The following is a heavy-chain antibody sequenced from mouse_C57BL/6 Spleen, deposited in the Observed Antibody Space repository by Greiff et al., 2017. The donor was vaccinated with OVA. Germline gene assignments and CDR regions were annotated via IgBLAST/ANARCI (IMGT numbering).Heavy chain of an antibody. CDR3: ARTSLLPFAY. J-gene: IGHJ3*01. D-gene: IGHD1-1*01. V-gene: IGHV5-17*01. CDR2: ISSGSSTI. CDR1: GFTFSDYG. Sequence: EVQLQQSGGGLVKPGGSLKLSCAASGFTFSDYGMHWVRQAPEKGLEWVAYISSGSSTIYYADTVKGRFTISRDNAKNTLFLQMTSLRSEDTAMYYCARTSLLPFAYWGQGTLVTVSA.